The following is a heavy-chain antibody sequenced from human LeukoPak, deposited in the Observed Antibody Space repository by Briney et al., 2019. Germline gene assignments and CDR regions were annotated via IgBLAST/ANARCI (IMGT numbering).Heavy chain of an antibody. D-gene: IGHD6-13*01. CDR1: GYTFTGYY. Sequence: GASVKVSCKASGYTFTGYYMHWVRQAPGQGLEWMGWINPNSGGTNYAQKFQGWVTMTRDTSISTAYMELSRLRSDDTAVYYCARGGSSWYSNWFDPWGQGTLVAVSS. V-gene: IGHV1-2*04. J-gene: IGHJ5*02. CDR3: ARGGSSWYSNWFDP. CDR2: INPNSGGT.